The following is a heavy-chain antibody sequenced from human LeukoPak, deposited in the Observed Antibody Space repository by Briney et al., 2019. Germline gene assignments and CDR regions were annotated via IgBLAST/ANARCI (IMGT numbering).Heavy chain of an antibody. CDR1: GFTFSSYS. CDR3: ARDAVAGSMYDAFDI. CDR2: ISSSSSYI. D-gene: IGHD6-19*01. Sequence: GGSLRLSYAASGFTFSSYSMNWVRLAPGKELEWVSFISSSSSYIYYADSVKGRFTISRDNAKNTLYLQMNSLRAEDTAVYYCARDAVAGSMYDAFDIWGQGTMVTVSS. V-gene: IGHV3-21*01. J-gene: IGHJ3*02.